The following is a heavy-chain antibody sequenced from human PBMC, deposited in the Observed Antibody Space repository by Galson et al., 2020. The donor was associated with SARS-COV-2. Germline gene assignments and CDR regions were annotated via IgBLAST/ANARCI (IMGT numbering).Heavy chain of an antibody. CDR2: IYYSGST. D-gene: IGHD2-15*01. CDR3: ARDRVVATPPYYYGMDV. J-gene: IGHJ6*02. Sequence: SETLSLTCTVSGGSISSGGYYWSWIRQHPGKGLEWIGYIYYSGSTYYNPSLRSRVTISVDTSKNQFSLKLSSVTVADTAVYYCARDRVVATPPYYYGMDVWGQGTTVTVSS. CDR1: GGSISSGGYY. V-gene: IGHV4-31*03.